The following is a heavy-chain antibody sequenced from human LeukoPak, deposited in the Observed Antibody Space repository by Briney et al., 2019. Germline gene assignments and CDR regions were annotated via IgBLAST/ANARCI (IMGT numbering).Heavy chain of an antibody. CDR1: GFSFSAYW. J-gene: IGHJ4*02. D-gene: IGHD2-15*01. CDR2: IKTDGSEQ. CDR3: AREYCSGGTCYLPGY. Sequence: PGGSLRLSCAASGFSFSAYWMSWVRQAPGKGLEWLANIKTDGSEQYYVDSVKGRFTIPRDNAMNSLYLQMNSLRADDTAVYYCAREYCSGGTCYLPGYWGQGTLVTVSS. V-gene: IGHV3-7*04.